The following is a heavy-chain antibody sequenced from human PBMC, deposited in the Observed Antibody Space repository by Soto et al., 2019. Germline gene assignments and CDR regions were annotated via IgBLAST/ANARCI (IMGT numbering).Heavy chain of an antibody. D-gene: IGHD1-1*01. CDR1: GGSISSGGYY. Sequence: SETLSLTCTVSGGSISSGGYYWSWIRQHPGKGPEWIGYIYYTGSTYYNPSLKGRVPISVETSKNKFSVKLTRVTPADTAVYYWAGRRGWKYDMDVWGKGTTVTVSS. CDR2: IYYTGST. J-gene: IGHJ6*04. CDR3: AGRRGWKYDMDV. V-gene: IGHV4-31*03.